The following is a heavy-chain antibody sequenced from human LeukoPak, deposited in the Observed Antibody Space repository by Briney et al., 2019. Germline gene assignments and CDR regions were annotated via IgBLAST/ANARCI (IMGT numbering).Heavy chain of an antibody. Sequence: GGSLRLSCAASGVTFSSCSMNWVRQAPGKGLEWVSSISSSSSYIYYADSVKGRFTISRDNAKNSLYLQMNSLRAEDTAVYYCARDRGSGWYLGYWGQGTLVTVSS. CDR1: GVTFSSCS. J-gene: IGHJ4*02. D-gene: IGHD6-19*01. CDR2: ISSSSSYI. CDR3: ARDRGSGWYLGY. V-gene: IGHV3-21*01.